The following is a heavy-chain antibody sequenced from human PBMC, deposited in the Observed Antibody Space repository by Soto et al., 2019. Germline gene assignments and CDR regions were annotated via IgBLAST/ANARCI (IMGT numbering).Heavy chain of an antibody. CDR2: VYNSGST. Sequence: SETLSLTCTVSGGSISSNYWTWIRQPPGKGLEWIGYVYNSGSTNYNPSLKSRVTISEDTSKSQFSLKVNSMAAADTAVYYCARYRREAVAGYTLDNWGQGILVTVS. V-gene: IGHV4-59*01. CDR3: ARYRREAVAGYTLDN. CDR1: GGSISSNY. D-gene: IGHD6-13*01. J-gene: IGHJ4*02.